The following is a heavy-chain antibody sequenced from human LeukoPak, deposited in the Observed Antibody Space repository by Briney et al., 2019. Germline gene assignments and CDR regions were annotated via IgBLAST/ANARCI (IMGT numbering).Heavy chain of an antibody. CDR2: SSDYNDGP. D-gene: IGHD3-3*01. J-gene: IGHJ5*02. V-gene: IGHV1-18*01. CDR3: ARDYEPQTKGDCFDP. Sequence: ASVKVSCKASGYTFSNYGISWVRQAPGQGLEWMGWSSDYNDGPNYAQNFEGRVTMTMDTSTTTAYMELRSLRSDDTAVYYRARDYEPQTKGDCFDPWGQGTLVIVSS. CDR1: GYTFSNYG.